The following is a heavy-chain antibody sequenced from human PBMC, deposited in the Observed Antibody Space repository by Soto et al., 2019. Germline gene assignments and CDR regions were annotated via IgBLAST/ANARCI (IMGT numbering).Heavy chain of an antibody. V-gene: IGHV3-23*01. CDR2: IIVSGGST. J-gene: IGHJ6*02. D-gene: IGHD3-3*01. CDR1: GFIFSSDA. Sequence: GGSLRLSCAASGFIFSSDAMSWVRQAPGKGLESVSAIIVSGGSTYYADSVKGRFTISRDNSKNTLYLQMNSLRAEDTAVDYCAKMGVVIPLVWGQGTTVTVSS. CDR3: AKMGVVIPLV.